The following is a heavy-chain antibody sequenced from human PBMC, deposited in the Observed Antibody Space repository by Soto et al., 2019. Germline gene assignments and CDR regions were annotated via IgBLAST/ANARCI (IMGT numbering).Heavy chain of an antibody. CDR3: ARYRAVNGAFDY. CDR1: GGSFSGSY. Sequence: QVQLQQWGAGLLKPSETLSLTCGVSGGSFSGSYWNWIRQPPGKGLEWIGEINLTGSASYSPSLRSRVTISIDPSRNQFSLNVDSVTAADTAVYYCARYRAVNGAFDYWGQGSLVTVSP. D-gene: IGHD1-26*01. J-gene: IGHJ4*02. V-gene: IGHV4-34*01. CDR2: INLTGSA.